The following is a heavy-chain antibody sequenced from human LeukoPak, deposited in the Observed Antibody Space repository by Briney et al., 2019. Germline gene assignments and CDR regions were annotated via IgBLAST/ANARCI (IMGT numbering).Heavy chain of an antibody. J-gene: IGHJ4*02. V-gene: IGHV1-18*01. CDR1: GYTFTSYG. D-gene: IGHD3-9*01. CDR2: ISAYNGNT. CDR3: ARAGYDILTPDYFDY. Sequence: GASVKVSCKASGYTFTSYGISWVRQAPGQGLEWMGWISAYNGNTNYAQKLQGRVTMTTDTSTSTAYMELRGLRSDDTAVYYCARAGYDILTPDYFDYWGQGTLVAVSS.